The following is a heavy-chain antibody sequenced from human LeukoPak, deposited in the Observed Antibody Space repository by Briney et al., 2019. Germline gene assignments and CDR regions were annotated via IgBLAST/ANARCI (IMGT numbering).Heavy chain of an antibody. Sequence: GGSLRLFCVASGFTFSSKWMSWVRQAPGKGRKGLPNKNQDGSEKYYVDSVKGRFTISRDNAKNSLYLQMNSLRAEDTALYYCAKDIAPDYGEGRFDPWGQGTLVTVSS. D-gene: IGHD4-17*01. CDR3: AKDIAPDYGEGRFDP. J-gene: IGHJ5*02. CDR1: GFTFSSKW. V-gene: IGHV3-7*03. CDR2: KNQDGSEK.